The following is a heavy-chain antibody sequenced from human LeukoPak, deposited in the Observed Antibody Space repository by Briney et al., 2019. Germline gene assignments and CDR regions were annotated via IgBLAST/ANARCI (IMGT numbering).Heavy chain of an antibody. V-gene: IGHV1-18*01. CDR3: ARDGGLYYGSGTFVGV. D-gene: IGHD3-10*01. CDR1: GYPFTSHG. J-gene: IGHJ4*02. CDR2: ISGYNGDT. Sequence: GASVKVSCKASGYPFTSHGITWVRQAPGQGLDWMGWISGYNGDTNYAQELQGRVTMTTDRSTSTAYMELRSLGSDDTAVYYCARDGGLYYGSGTFVGVWGQGTLVTVSS.